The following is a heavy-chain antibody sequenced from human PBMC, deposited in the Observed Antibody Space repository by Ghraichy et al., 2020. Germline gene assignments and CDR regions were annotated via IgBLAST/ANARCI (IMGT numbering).Heavy chain of an antibody. CDR1: GESITSGDYY. CDR2: IYHSGST. V-gene: IGHV4-31*03. J-gene: IGHJ6*02. Sequence: SETLSLTCTVSGESITSGDYYWSWIRQHPGKGLEWIGYIYHSGSTYYNPSLKSRLTISVDTSKNQFSLKLSSVTAADTAVYYCVRDHAGAYYYYAMDVWGQGTTVTVSS. CDR3: VRDHAGAYYYYAMDV. D-gene: IGHD2-8*02.